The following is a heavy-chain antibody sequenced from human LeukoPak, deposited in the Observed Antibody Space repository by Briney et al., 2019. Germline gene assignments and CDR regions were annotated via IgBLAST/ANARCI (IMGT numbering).Heavy chain of an antibody. Sequence: GASVKVSCKASGYTFTGYYMHWVRQAPGQGLEWMGWINPNSGGTNYAQKFQGRVTMTRDTSIRTVYMELTRVTSDDTAVYYCARAGSVWGSYRHDAFDIWGQGTMVTVSS. V-gene: IGHV1-2*02. CDR3: ARAGSVWGSYRHDAFDI. CDR2: INPNSGGT. CDR1: GYTFTGYY. J-gene: IGHJ3*02. D-gene: IGHD3-16*02.